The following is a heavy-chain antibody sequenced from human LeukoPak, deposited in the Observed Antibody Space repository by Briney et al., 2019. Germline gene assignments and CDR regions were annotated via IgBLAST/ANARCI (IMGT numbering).Heavy chain of an antibody. CDR1: GGSISSSSYY. J-gene: IGHJ4*02. CDR2: IYYSGST. V-gene: IGHV4-61*01. D-gene: IGHD4-17*01. CDR3: ARAPFNYGDYDPIDY. Sequence: SETLSLTCTVSGGSISSSSYYWSWIRQPPGKGLEWIGYIYYSGSTNYNPSLKSRVTISVDTSKNQFSLKLSSVTAADTAVYYCARAPFNYGDYDPIDYWGQGTLVTVSS.